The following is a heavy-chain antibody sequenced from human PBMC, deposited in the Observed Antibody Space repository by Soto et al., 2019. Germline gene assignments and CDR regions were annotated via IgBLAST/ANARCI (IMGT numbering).Heavy chain of an antibody. CDR1: GGTFSSYA. J-gene: IGHJ6*02. Sequence: QVQLVQSGAEVKKPGSSVKVSCKASGGTFSSYAISWVRQAPGQGLEWMGGLIPIFGTANYAQKFQGRVTITADESTSTDYMELSSLRSEDTAVYYCARELNGDYVHGPYYDYYGMDVWGQGTTVTVSS. CDR2: LIPIFGTA. V-gene: IGHV1-69*01. D-gene: IGHD4-17*01. CDR3: ARELNGDYVHGPYYDYYGMDV.